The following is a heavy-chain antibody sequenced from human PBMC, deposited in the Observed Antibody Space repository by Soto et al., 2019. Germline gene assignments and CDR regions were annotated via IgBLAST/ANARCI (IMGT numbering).Heavy chain of an antibody. D-gene: IGHD6-13*01. J-gene: IGHJ4*02. CDR2: IYYSGST. Sequence: SETLSLTCTVAGGSISSYYWSWIRQPPGKGLEWIGYIYYSGSTNYNPSLKSRVTISVDTSKNQFSLKLSSVTAADTAVYYCARRYSSSFDYWGQGTLVTVSS. CDR3: ARRYSSSFDY. CDR1: GGSISSYY. V-gene: IGHV4-59*08.